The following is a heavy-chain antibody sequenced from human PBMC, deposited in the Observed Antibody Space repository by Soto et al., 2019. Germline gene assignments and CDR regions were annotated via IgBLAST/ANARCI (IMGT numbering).Heavy chain of an antibody. D-gene: IGHD6-13*01. CDR2: IYYSGST. CDR3: ARAIAAASTLGQFDY. Sequence: SETLSLTCTVSGGSISSGGYYWSWIRQHPGKGLEWIGYIYYSGSTYYNPSLKSRVTISVDTSKNQFSLKLSSVTAADTAVYYCARAIAAASTLGQFDYWGQGTLVTVSS. CDR1: GGSISSGGYY. V-gene: IGHV4-31*03. J-gene: IGHJ4*02.